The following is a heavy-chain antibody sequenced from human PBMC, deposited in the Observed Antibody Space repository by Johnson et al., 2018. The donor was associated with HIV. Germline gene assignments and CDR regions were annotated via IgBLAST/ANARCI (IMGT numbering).Heavy chain of an antibody. CDR2: ISYDGSNK. Sequence: QVQLVESGGGVVQPGGSLRLSCAASGFTFSSYWMSWVRQAPGKGLEWVAVISYDGSNKYYADSVKGQFTISRDNSKNTLYLQMNSLRAEDTAVYYCARDGLEVDAFDIWGQGTMVTVSS. CDR3: ARDGLEVDAFDI. V-gene: IGHV3-30*03. J-gene: IGHJ3*02. CDR1: GFTFSSYW. D-gene: IGHD3-3*01.